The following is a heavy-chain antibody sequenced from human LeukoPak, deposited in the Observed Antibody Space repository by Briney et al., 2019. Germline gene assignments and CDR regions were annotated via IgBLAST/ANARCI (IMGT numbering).Heavy chain of an antibody. J-gene: IGHJ6*03. V-gene: IGHV1-3*03. D-gene: IGHD3-3*01. Sequence: ASVKVSCKVSGYTFTSYVIHWVRQAPGQRLEWMGWINAGNGNTKYSQEFQDRVTITRDTSASTAYMELSSLRSEDMAVYYCARARYETRIWPKSRYDYYHYMDVWGKGTTVTVSS. CDR1: GYTFTSYV. CDR2: INAGNGNT. CDR3: ARARYETRIWPKSRYDYYHYMDV.